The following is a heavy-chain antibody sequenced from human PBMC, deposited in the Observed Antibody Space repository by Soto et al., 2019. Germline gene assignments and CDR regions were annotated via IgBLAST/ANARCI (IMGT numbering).Heavy chain of an antibody. CDR1: GYTFTSYD. V-gene: IGHV1-8*01. CDR3: ARGTKNDILTGYYNWFDP. J-gene: IGHJ5*02. CDR2: MNPNSGNT. D-gene: IGHD3-9*01. Sequence: ASVKVSCKASGYTFTSYDINWVRQATGQGLEWMGWMNPNSGNTGYAQKFQGGVTMTRNTSISTAYMELSSLRSEDTAVYYCARGTKNDILTGYYNWFDPWGQGTLVTVSS.